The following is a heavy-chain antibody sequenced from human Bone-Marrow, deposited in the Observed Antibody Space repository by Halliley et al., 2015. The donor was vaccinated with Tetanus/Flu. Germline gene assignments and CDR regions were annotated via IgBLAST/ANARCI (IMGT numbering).Heavy chain of an antibody. D-gene: IGHD2-15*01. CDR2: LGNTGGGP. CDR3: AKDRRSQGVYYYGLGV. Sequence: AASGFSLSSYAMTWVRQAPGKGLEWVSGLGNTGGGPYYADSVKGRFLISRDNSRNTLYLQMHSLRADDTAVYYCAKDRRSQGVYYYGLGVWGQGTTVTVPS. CDR1: GFSLSSYA. J-gene: IGHJ6*02. V-gene: IGHV3-23*01.